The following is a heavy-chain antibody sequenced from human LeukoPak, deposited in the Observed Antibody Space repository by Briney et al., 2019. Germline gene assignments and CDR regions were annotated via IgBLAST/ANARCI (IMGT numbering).Heavy chain of an antibody. Sequence: GGSLRLSCSASGFIISNYAMHRVRQAPGKGLEYVSGISANGGSTYYADSVKGRFTISRDNSKNTLYLQMSSLRTEDTAIYHCVKDLYKGDSSSWYYFDYWGQGTLVTVSS. D-gene: IGHD6-13*01. V-gene: IGHV3-64D*06. J-gene: IGHJ4*02. CDR2: ISANGGST. CDR3: VKDLYKGDSSSWYYFDY. CDR1: GFIISNYA.